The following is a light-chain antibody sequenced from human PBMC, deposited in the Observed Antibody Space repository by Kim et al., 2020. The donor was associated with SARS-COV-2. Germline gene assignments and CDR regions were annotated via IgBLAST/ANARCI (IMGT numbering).Light chain of an antibody. CDR1: QEISSL. J-gene: IGKJ2*01. CDR3: QQANTFPPT. Sequence: SSSVGHRVTITWRASQEISSLLAWYQQKPGKAPKLLIYAATSLQTAVPSMFCGSGSGTYFSLTISSLQPEDFATYYCQQANTFPPTLRQGTKLEI. V-gene: IGKV1-12*01. CDR2: AAT.